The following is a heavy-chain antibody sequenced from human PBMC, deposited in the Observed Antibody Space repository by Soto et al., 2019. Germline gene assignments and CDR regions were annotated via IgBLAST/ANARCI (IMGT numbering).Heavy chain of an antibody. V-gene: IGHV4-31*03. CDR2: IYYSGST. CDR1: GGSISSGGYY. CDR3: AKEPVGPDWYFDL. J-gene: IGHJ2*01. Sequence: SETLSLTCTVSGGSISSGGYYWSWIRQHPGKGLEWIGYIYYSGSTYYNPSLKSRVTISVDTSKNQFSLKLSSVTAEDTAVYNCAKEPVGPDWYFDLWGRGTLVTVSS.